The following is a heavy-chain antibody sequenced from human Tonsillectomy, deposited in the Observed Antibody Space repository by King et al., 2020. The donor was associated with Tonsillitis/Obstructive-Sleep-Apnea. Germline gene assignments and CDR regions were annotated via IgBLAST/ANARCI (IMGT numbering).Heavy chain of an antibody. Sequence: VQLVESGGGLVQPGGSLRLSCAASGFTFSSYWMTWVRQAPGKGLEGVANIKQDGSEKYYVDSVKGRFTISRDNAKNSLYLQMNSLGAEDTAVYYCASDPPPYDSSGYLDYWGQGTLVTVSS. CDR2: IKQDGSEK. CDR1: GFTFSSYW. D-gene: IGHD3-22*01. J-gene: IGHJ4*02. V-gene: IGHV3-7*03. CDR3: ASDPPPYDSSGYLDY.